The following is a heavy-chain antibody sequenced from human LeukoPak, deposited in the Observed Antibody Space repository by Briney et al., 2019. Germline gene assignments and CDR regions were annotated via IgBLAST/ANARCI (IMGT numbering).Heavy chain of an antibody. CDR3: ARGKGYRLDY. J-gene: IGHJ4*02. CDR2: INHSGST. Sequence: GSLRLSCAASGFNVSSNYMTWIRQAPGKGLEWIGEINHSGSTNYNPSLKSRVTISVDTSKNQFSLKLSSVTAADTAVYYCARGKGYRLDYWGQGTLVTVSS. V-gene: IGHV4-34*01. CDR1: GFNVSSNY. D-gene: IGHD5-24*01.